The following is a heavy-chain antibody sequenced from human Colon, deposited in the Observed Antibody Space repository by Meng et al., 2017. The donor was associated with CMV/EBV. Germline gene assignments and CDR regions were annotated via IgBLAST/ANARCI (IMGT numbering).Heavy chain of an antibody. CDR1: GFTFSDAW. Sequence: GGSLRLSCAVSGFTFSDAWMNWVRQAPGKGLEWVSAISGSGGSTYYADSVKGRFTISRDNAKNSLFLQMNYLSADDTAVYYCAARSAFDYWGQGTLVTVSS. CDR2: ISGSGGST. D-gene: IGHD1-26*01. CDR3: AARSAFDY. J-gene: IGHJ4*02. V-gene: IGHV3-21*06.